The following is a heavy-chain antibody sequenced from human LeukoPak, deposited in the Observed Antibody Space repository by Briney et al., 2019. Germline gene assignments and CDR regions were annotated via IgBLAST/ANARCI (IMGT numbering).Heavy chain of an antibody. CDR2: IKHDGRDK. Sequence: GGSLRLSCAGSGFAFESFTMTWVRQAPGKGLDWVATIKHDGRDKHYVDSVKGRFAISSDNANNSLHLQMNSLRAEDTAVYFCARSYTSSGYYYGVAYWGQGTLVTVSS. CDR3: ARSYTSSGYYYGVAY. J-gene: IGHJ4*02. D-gene: IGHD3-22*01. CDR1: GFAFESFT. V-gene: IGHV3-7*01.